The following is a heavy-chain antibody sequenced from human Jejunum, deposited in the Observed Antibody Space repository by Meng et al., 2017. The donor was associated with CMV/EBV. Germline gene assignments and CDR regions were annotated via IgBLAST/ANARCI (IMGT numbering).Heavy chain of an antibody. D-gene: IGHD5-12*01. CDR2: INPNSGDK. CDR3: ATSSSGFDFWTDY. CDR1: GYTLTGYY. V-gene: IGHV1-2*02. J-gene: IGHJ4*02. Sequence: SGYTLTGYYMHWVRQAPGQGPEWMGWINPNSGDKTYEKQFQGRVTMTRDTSISTAYMELSSLRSDDTAVYYCATSSSGFDFWTDYWGQGTLVTVSS.